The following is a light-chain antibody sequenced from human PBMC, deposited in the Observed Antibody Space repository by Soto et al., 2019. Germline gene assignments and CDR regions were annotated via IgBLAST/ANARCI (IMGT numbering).Light chain of an antibody. CDR2: DAS. J-gene: IGKJ1*01. CDR1: QSVSSSS. V-gene: IGKV3-20*01. Sequence: EIVLTQSPGTLSLSPGERATLSCRASQSVSSSSLAWYQQKRGQAPRLLIHDASSRATGIPDRFSGSGSGTDFTLTISRLEPEDFAVYYCQQYGGSPRTFGQGTKGEVK. CDR3: QQYGGSPRT.